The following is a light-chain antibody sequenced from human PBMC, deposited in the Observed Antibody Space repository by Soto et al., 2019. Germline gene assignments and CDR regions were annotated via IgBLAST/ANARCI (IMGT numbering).Light chain of an antibody. J-gene: IGKJ1*01. CDR2: GAS. CDR3: QQYGSSLPWT. Sequence: EIVLTQSPGTLSLSPGERATLFCRASQSVSSSYLAWYQQKPGQAPRLLIYGASSRATGIPDRFSGSGSGTDFTLTISRLEPEDFAVYYCQQYGSSLPWTFGQGTKVDI. V-gene: IGKV3-20*01. CDR1: QSVSSSY.